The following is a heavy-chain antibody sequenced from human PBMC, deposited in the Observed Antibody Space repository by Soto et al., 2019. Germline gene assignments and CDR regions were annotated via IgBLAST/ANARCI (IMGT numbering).Heavy chain of an antibody. D-gene: IGHD4-17*01. V-gene: IGHV3-23*01. CDR1: GFPFSSYA. CDR3: AKDRYGDYVFDY. Sequence: GGSLRLSCAAAGFPFSSYAMSWVRPAPGKGLEWVSAISGSGGSTYYADSVKGRFTISRDNSKNTLYLQMNSLRAEDTAVYYCAKDRYGDYVFDYWGQGTLVTVSS. CDR2: ISGSGGST. J-gene: IGHJ4*02.